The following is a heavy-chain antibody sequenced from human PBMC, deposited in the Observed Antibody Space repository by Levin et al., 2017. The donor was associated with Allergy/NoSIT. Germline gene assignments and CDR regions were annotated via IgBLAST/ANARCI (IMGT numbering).Heavy chain of an antibody. CDR3: ARAYFYDSSGLVYDY. CDR1: GFDFNNYW. J-gene: IGHJ4*02. Sequence: GESLKSSCQGSGFDFNNYWIVWVRQVPGKGPQWVGMIYPDDSDTRYSPSFEGQVTISADTSISTAYLQWNSLKSSDTAMYYCARAYFYDSSGLVYDYWGQGTLVTVSS. V-gene: IGHV5-51*01. CDR2: IYPDDSDT. D-gene: IGHD3-22*01.